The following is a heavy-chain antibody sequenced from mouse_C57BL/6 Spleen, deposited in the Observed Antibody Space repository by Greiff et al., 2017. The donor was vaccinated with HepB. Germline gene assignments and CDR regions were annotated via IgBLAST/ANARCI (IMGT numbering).Heavy chain of an antibody. CDR1: GYTFTSYW. V-gene: IGHV1-50*01. Sequence: QVQLQQPGAELVKPGASVKLSCKASGYTFTSYWMQWVKQRPGQGLEWIGEIDPSDSYTNYNQKFKGKATLTVDTSSSTAYMQLSSLTSEDSAVYYWARDSYGSRNWYFDVWGTGTTVTVSS. J-gene: IGHJ1*03. CDR2: IDPSDSYT. D-gene: IGHD1-1*01. CDR3: ARDSYGSRNWYFDV.